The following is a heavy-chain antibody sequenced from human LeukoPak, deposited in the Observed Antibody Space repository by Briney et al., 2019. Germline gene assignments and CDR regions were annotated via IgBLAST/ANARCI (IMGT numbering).Heavy chain of an antibody. V-gene: IGHV3-74*01. J-gene: IGHJ4*02. CDR2: IKGDESSI. Sequence: GGSLRLSCAASAFTFSSYWMHWVRHAPGRGLEWVSRIKGDESSINYADSVEGRFTISRDNAKNTVYLHLNSLRAEDTAVYYCARGVPTGIDYFDSWGQGTLVTVSS. D-gene: IGHD1-1*01. CDR3: ARGVPTGIDYFDS. CDR1: AFTFSSYW.